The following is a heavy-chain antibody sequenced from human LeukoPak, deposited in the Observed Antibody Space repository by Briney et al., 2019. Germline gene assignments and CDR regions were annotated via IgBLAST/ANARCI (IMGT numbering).Heavy chain of an antibody. Sequence: GASVKVSCKASGGTFSSYAISWVRQAPGQGLEWMGGIIPIFGSANYAQKFQGRVTITADESTSTAYMELSSLRSEDTAVYYCAGDYGGNLYYFDYWGQGTLVTVSS. V-gene: IGHV1-69*13. CDR2: IIPIFGSA. D-gene: IGHD4-23*01. CDR1: GGTFSSYA. CDR3: AGDYGGNLYYFDY. J-gene: IGHJ4*02.